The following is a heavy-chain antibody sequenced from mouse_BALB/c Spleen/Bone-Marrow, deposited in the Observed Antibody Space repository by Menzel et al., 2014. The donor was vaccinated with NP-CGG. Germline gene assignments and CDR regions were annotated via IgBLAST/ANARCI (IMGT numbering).Heavy chain of an antibody. CDR1: GYTFTSYV. CDR3: ARGTTVVGDY. Sequence: VQLQQSGPELVKPGASVKMSCMASGYTFTSYVMHWVKQKPGQGLEWIGYINPFNDGIEYNEKLKVKATLTSDKSSSTAYMELSSLTSEDSAVYYCARGTTVVGDYWGQGTTLTVSS. D-gene: IGHD1-1*01. J-gene: IGHJ2*01. CDR2: INPFNDGI. V-gene: IGHV1-14*01.